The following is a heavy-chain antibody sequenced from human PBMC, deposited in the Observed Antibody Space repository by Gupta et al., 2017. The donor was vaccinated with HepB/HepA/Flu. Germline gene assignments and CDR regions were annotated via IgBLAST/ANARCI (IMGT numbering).Heavy chain of an antibody. CDR3: ARDFSWSIDY. CDR2: ISYDGSNK. Sequence: QVQLVESGGGVVQPGRSLRLSCAASGFTFSSYAMHWVRQAPGKGLEWVAVISYDGSNKYYADSVKGRFTISRDNSKNTLYLQMNSLRAEDTAVYYCARDFSWSIDYWGQGTLVTVSS. J-gene: IGHJ4*02. V-gene: IGHV3-30-3*01. CDR1: GFTFSSYA. D-gene: IGHD6-13*01.